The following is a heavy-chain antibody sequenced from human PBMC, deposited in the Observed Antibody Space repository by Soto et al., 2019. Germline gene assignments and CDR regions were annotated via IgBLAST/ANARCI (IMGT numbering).Heavy chain of an antibody. CDR2: IYYSGST. D-gene: IGHD3-16*02. V-gene: IGHV4-31*03. Sequence: SETLSLTCTVSGGSISSGGYYWSWIRQHPGKGLEWIGYIYYSGSTYYNPSLKSRVTISVDTSKNQFSLKLSSVTAADTAVYYCARGFAFTCWGVIADLFDLWGRRSLVTV. CDR1: GGSISSGGYY. CDR3: ARGFAFTCWGVIADLFDL. J-gene: IGHJ5*02.